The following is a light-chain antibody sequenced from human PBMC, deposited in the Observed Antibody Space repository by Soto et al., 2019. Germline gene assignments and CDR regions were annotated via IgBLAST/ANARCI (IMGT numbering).Light chain of an antibody. CDR2: AAS. V-gene: IGKV1-39*01. CDR3: QQRYTTPRT. CDR1: QSISSY. J-gene: IGKJ1*01. Sequence: DVEMTQSPSSLSASVGDRVTITCRASQSISSYLNWYQQKPGNAPNLLIDAASTLQSGVPSRFSAYGSETDFTLTISNLQAEDFATCYCQQRYTTPRTFGQGTKVEVK.